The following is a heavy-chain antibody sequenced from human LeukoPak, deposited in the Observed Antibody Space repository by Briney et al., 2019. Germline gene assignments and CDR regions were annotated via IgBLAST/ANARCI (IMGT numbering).Heavy chain of an antibody. J-gene: IGHJ4*02. CDR3: AGRARPLAY. Sequence: SETLSLTCAVYGGSFSGYYWSWIRQPPGKGLEWIGEINHSGSTNYNPSLKSRVTISVDTSKNQFSLKLSSATAADTAVYYCAGRARPLAYWGQGTLVTVSS. CDR2: INHSGST. CDR1: GGSFSGYY. V-gene: IGHV4-34*01.